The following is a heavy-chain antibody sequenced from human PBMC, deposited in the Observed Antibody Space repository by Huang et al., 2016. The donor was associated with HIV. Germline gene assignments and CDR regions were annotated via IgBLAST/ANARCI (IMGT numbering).Heavy chain of an antibody. CDR3: ARHAGGGSIYNYYYGMDV. CDR2: IYYSGIT. J-gene: IGHJ6*02. D-gene: IGHD2-15*01. CDR1: GGSISSSSYY. V-gene: IGHV4-39*01. Sequence: QLQVQESGPGLVRPSETLSLTCGVSGGSISSSSYYWGWIRQPPGKGLGWIGSIYYSGITYDNPSLKSRVTMSVDTSKNQFSLKLNSVTPADTAAYYCARHAGGGSIYNYYYGMDVWGQGTTVTVSS.